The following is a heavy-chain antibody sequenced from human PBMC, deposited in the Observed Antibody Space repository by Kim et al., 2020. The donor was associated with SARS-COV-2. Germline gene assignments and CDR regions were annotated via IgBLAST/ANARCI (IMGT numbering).Heavy chain of an antibody. CDR1: GFTFSSYG. V-gene: IGHV3-30*18. CDR2: ISYDGSNK. D-gene: IGHD3-10*01. Sequence: GRSLRLSCAASGFTFSSYGMHWVRQAPGKGLEWVAVISYDGSNKYYADSVKGRFTISRDNSKNTLYLQMNSLRAEDTAVYYCAKDRGRYYGSGSYYNPFDYWGQGTLVTVSS. J-gene: IGHJ4*02. CDR3: AKDRGRYYGSGSYYNPFDY.